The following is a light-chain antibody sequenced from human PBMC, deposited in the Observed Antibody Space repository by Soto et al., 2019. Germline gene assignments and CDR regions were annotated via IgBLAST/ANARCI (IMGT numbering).Light chain of an antibody. J-gene: IGKJ5*01. Sequence: EIVLTQSPGTLSLSPGERATLSCRASQSVSSNFLAWYQQKPGQAPRLLIHGASSRATGIPDRFSGSGYGTDFTLSISRLQPEDFAVYYCQQYGTSPPITFGQGTRLEIK. CDR3: QQYGTSPPIT. V-gene: IGKV3-20*01. CDR1: QSVSSNF. CDR2: GAS.